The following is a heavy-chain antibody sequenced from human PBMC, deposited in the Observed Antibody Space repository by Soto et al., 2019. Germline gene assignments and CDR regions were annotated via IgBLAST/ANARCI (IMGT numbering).Heavy chain of an antibody. V-gene: IGHV1-3*01. CDR2: INAGNGNT. CDR1: GYTFTSYA. CDR3: ARVRGSGYSYGPFDY. Sequence: ASVKVSCKASGYTFTSYAMHWVRQAPGQRLEWMGWINAGNGNTKYSQKFQGRVTITRDTSASTAYMELSSLRSEDTAVYYCARVRGSGYSYGPFDYWGQGTLVTVSS. D-gene: IGHD5-18*01. J-gene: IGHJ4*02.